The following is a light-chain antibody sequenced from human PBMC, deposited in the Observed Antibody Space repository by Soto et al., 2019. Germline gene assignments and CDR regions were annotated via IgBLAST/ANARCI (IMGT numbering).Light chain of an antibody. CDR1: QGIRNF. CDR3: QKYSSVPV. Sequence: DIQMTQSPTSLSASVGDRVTITCRASQGIRNFVAWYQQKPGNDPKLLIYAASTLQSGVPSRFSGSGSGTDFTLTINGLQPEDVATYSCQKYSSVPVFGPGTKVEIK. V-gene: IGKV1-27*01. J-gene: IGKJ3*01. CDR2: AAS.